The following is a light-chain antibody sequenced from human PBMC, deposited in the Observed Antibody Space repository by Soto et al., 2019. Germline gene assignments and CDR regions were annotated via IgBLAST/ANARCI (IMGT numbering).Light chain of an antibody. CDR2: MAS. CDR1: QSLLHSKGFNY. CDR3: MQAVQTPWS. J-gene: IGKJ1*01. V-gene: IGKV2-28*01. Sequence: EIVVTQSPLSLPVILGEPASISCRSSQSLLHSKGFNYLDWYLQRPGQSPQLLIYMASSRASGVPDRFSGSGSGTDFTLTITRVEAEDVGIYYCMQAVQTPWSFGQGTKVDIK.